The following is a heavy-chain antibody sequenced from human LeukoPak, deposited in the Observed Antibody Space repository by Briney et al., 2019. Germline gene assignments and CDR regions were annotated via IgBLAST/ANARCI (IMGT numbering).Heavy chain of an antibody. J-gene: IGHJ4*02. CDR1: GFTFDDYA. CDR2: ISWNSGSI. V-gene: IGHV3-9*03. Sequence: GGSLRLSCAASGFTFDDYAMHRVRQAPGKGLEWVSGISWNSGSIGYADSVKGRFTISRDNAKNSLYLQMNSLRAEDMALYYCAKEYSSSSGSGFDYWGRGTLVTVSS. D-gene: IGHD6-6*01. CDR3: AKEYSSSSGSGFDY.